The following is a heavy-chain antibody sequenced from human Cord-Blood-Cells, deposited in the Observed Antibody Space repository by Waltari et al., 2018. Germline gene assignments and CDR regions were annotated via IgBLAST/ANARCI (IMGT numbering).Heavy chain of an antibody. D-gene: IGHD5-12*01. V-gene: IGHV4-59*01. Sequence: QVQLQESGPGLVKHSATLSLTCTAAGGSIRSYYWRWIRQPPGKGLEWIGYIYYSGSTNYNPSLKSRVTIAVDTSKNQFSLKLSSVAAADTAVYYCARERGLVATNNWFDPWGQGTLVTVSS. CDR3: ARERGLVATNNWFDP. CDR2: IYYSGST. CDR1: GGSIRSYY. J-gene: IGHJ5*02.